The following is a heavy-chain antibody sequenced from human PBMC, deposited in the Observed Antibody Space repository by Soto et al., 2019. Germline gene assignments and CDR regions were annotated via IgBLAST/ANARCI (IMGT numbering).Heavy chain of an antibody. J-gene: IGHJ6*02. CDR1: GFTFSSYA. Sequence: QVQLVESGGGVVQPGRSLRLSCAASGFTFSSYAMHWVRQAPGKGLEWVTAISYDGVNKYYPDSLKGRFTISRENSKTTLSLQMKSLRAEDTAVYYFAKDLVVIVTPYYAMDVWGQGTTVTVSS. CDR3: AKDLVVIVTPYYAMDV. CDR2: ISYDGVNK. D-gene: IGHD3-22*01. V-gene: IGHV3-30*18.